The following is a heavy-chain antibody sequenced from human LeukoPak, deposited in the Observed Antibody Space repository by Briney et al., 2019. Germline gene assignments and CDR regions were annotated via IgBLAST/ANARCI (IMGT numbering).Heavy chain of an antibody. J-gene: IGHJ4*02. V-gene: IGHV3-30*02. CDR1: GFTFSSYG. CDR2: IRYDGSNK. D-gene: IGHD3-10*01. CDR3: AKLVDYYGSGSYIGIDY. Sequence: GGSLRLSCAASGFTFSSYGMRWVRQAPGKGLEWVAFIRYDGSNKYYADSVKGRFTISRDNSKNTLYLQMNSLRAEDTAVYYCAKLVDYYGSGSYIGIDYWGQGTLVTVSS.